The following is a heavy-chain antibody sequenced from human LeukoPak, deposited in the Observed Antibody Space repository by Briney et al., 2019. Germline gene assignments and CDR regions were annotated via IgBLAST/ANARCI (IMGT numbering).Heavy chain of an antibody. Sequence: GGSLRLSCAVSGFTFSNYWMSWARQSPGKGLEWVANIYLDGSRAYYVDSVKGRFTISRDNAKNSLFLQMNSLSAEDTAVCYCGRAGPVTKDHFIDVWGKGTTVTVSS. J-gene: IGHJ6*03. CDR2: IYLDGSRA. V-gene: IGHV3-7*01. CDR3: GRAGPVTKDHFIDV. D-gene: IGHD2-2*01. CDR1: GFTFSNYW.